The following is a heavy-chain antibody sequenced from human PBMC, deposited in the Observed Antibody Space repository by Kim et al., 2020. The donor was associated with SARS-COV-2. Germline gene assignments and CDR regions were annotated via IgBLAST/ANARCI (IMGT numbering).Heavy chain of an antibody. D-gene: IGHD7-27*01. Sequence: SETLSLTCTVSGGSISSYYWSWIRQPPGKGLEWIGYISYSGTTNYNPSLKSRLTISVDTSKNKSFLKLSSVTAADTAAYYCAGRTGAFDYWGQGTLVTVS. J-gene: IGHJ4*02. CDR3: AGRTGAFDY. CDR1: GGSISSYY. V-gene: IGHV4-59*12. CDR2: ISYSGTT.